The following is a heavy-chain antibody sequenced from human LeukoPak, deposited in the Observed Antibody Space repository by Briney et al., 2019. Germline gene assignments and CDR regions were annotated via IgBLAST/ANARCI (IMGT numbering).Heavy chain of an antibody. D-gene: IGHD6-13*01. V-gene: IGHV4-4*07. Sequence: SETLSLTCTVSGGSISSYYWSWIRQPAGKGLEWIGRIYTSGSTNYNPSLKSGVTMSVDTSKNQFSVKVSSVTAADTAVYYCARDATGYSSRWYSSGGFDYWGQGTLVTVSS. CDR2: IYTSGST. J-gene: IGHJ4*02. CDR3: ARDATGYSSRWYSSGGFDY. CDR1: GGSISSYY.